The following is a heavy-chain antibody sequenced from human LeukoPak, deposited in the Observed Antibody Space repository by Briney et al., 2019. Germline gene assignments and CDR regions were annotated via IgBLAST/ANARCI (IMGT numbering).Heavy chain of an antibody. CDR3: ARRAEYSRAHYYFDY. CDR2: IYTSGST. Sequence: PSQTLSLTCTVSGGSISSGSYYWSWIRQPAGKGLEWIGRIYTSGSTNYNPSLKSRVTISVDTSKNQFSLKLSSVTAADTAVYYCARRAEYSRAHYYFDYWGQGTLVTVSS. CDR1: GGSISSGSYY. V-gene: IGHV4-61*02. D-gene: IGHD6-6*01. J-gene: IGHJ4*02.